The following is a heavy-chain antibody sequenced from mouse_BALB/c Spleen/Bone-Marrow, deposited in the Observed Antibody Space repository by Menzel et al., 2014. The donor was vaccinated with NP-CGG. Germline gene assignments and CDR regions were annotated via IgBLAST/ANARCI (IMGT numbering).Heavy chain of an antibody. CDR2: IYPGNRDT. J-gene: IGHJ1*01. D-gene: IGHD2-1*01. Sequence: IGAIYPGNRDTSYNQKFKGKAKLTAVTSTSTAYMELSSLTNEDSAVYYCTRDYGNSWYFDVWGAGTTVTVSS. V-gene: IGHV1-5*01. CDR3: TRDYGNSWYFDV.